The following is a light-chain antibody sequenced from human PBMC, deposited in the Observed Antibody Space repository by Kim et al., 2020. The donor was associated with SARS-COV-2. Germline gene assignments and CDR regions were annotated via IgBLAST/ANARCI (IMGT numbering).Light chain of an antibody. V-gene: IGKV1-5*01. Sequence: IRLTQSPSTLSASIGDRVSITCRASQSVDRWLARYQQRPGKAPKLLIYDATDLKSGVPSRFSGRGSGTEFTLTITSLQPDDFGTYYCQQYSTYSYSLGQGTKLEI. J-gene: IGKJ2*03. CDR2: DAT. CDR3: QQYSTYSYS. CDR1: QSVDRW.